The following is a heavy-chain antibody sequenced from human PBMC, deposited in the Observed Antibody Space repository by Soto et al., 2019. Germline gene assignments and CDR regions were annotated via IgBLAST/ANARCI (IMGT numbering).Heavy chain of an antibody. Sequence: QVQLQESGPGLVKPSQTLSLSCTVSGDSISSPHYYWTWVRQPPGKGLEWVGYIYYTGNNFYNPALQSRIAMSVDPSTNQFSLNLASVTAADTAVYYCAREPKQNYGTSTWNGGFDSWGPGTLVTVSS. D-gene: IGHD3-10*01. V-gene: IGHV4-30-4*01. CDR2: IYYTGNN. CDR1: GDSISSPHYY. CDR3: AREPKQNYGTSTWNGGFDS. J-gene: IGHJ4*02.